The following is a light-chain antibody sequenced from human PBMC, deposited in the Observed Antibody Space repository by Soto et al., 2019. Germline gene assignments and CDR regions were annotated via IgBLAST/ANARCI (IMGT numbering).Light chain of an antibody. V-gene: IGKV1-5*01. J-gene: IGKJ5*01. CDR3: QQYNTYST. Sequence: DILVTESPSALSASAGDRVTSTCRASASISPFLNWYQQKPGKAPNPLIYDASSLKSGVPARFRGSGSGTEFTLTISSLQPDDFATYNCQQYNTYSTFGQGTRLEIK. CDR1: ASISPF. CDR2: DAS.